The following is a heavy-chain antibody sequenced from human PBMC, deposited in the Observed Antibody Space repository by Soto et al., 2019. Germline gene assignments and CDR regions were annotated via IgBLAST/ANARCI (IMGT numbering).Heavy chain of an antibody. CDR3: ARDREGYKRDFNY. CDR2: ISAYNGHT. CDR1: GYIFSNYG. D-gene: IGHD5-12*01. J-gene: IGHJ4*02. V-gene: IGHV1-18*01. Sequence: QVQLVQSGAEVKKPGASVKVSCKASGYIFSNYGITWVRQAPGQGLEWMGWISAYNGHTIYAQKLQGRVTMTTDTSTSTAYMELMSLRSDDTAVYYCARDREGYKRDFNYWGQGTLVTVSS.